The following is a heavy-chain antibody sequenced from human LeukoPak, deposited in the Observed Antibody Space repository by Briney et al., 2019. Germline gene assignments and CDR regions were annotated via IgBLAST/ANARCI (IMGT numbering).Heavy chain of an antibody. CDR2: IYYNGNT. CDR1: GDSIRSIKYY. CDR3: ASHRIAVASVDN. V-gene: IGHV4-39*01. Sequence: PSETLSLTCTVSGDSIRSIKYYWDWIRQSPGKGLEWIGSIYYNGNTYYSPSLKSRLTISVDTSNNQFSLKLKSVTATDTALYFCASHRIAVASVDNWGQGILVTVSS. D-gene: IGHD6-19*01. J-gene: IGHJ4*02.